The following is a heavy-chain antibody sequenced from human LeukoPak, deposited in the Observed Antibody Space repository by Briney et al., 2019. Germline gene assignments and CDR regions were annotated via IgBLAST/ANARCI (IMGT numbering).Heavy chain of an antibody. CDR1: GYTFTSYG. V-gene: IGHV1-18*01. Sequence: ASVKVSCKASGYTFTSYGISWVRQAPGQGLEWMGWISAYNGNTNYAQKLQGRVTMTTDTSTSTAYMELRSLRSDDTAVYYCARDLPEDTVLDIVVVPAAMRRYYYYGMDVWGQGTTVTVSS. D-gene: IGHD2-2*03. CDR3: ARDLPEDTVLDIVVVPAAMRRYYYYGMDV. CDR2: ISAYNGNT. J-gene: IGHJ6*02.